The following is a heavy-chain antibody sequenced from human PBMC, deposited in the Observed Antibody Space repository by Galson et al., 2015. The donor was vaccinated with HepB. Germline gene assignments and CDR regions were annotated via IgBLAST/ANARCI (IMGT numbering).Heavy chain of an antibody. Sequence: SVKVSCKASGYTFTSYGISWVRQAPGQGLEWMGWISAYNGNTNYAQKLQGRVTMTTDTSTSTAYMELRSLRSDDTAVYYCARATSGGDYDDWFDPWGQGTLVTVSS. V-gene: IGHV1-18*01. J-gene: IGHJ5*02. CDR2: ISAYNGNT. CDR3: ARATSGGDYDDWFDP. CDR1: GYTFTSYG. D-gene: IGHD4-17*01.